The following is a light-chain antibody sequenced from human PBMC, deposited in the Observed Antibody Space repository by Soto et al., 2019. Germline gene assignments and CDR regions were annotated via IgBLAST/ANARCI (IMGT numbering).Light chain of an antibody. CDR3: QQDYNLLPIT. V-gene: IGKV3D-7*01. J-gene: IGKJ5*01. CDR1: QSVSSSY. CDR2: GAS. Sequence: EIVMTQSPATLSLSPGERATLSCRASQSVSSSYLSWYQQKPGQAPRLLIYGASTRATGIPARFSGSGSGTEFTLTISSLQPEDFAVYYCQQDYNLLPITFGLGTRLEIK.